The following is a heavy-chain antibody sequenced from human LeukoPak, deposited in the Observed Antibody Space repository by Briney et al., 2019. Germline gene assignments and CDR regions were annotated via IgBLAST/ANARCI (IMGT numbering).Heavy chain of an antibody. J-gene: IGHJ4*02. D-gene: IGHD2-2*02. Sequence: PGGSLTLSCAASGLTLGIYGMRWVRQAPGKGLEWVANIWNNGRDEYYADSVKGRFTLSRDNSNNVVYLHMNSLRAEDTAVYYCARDRNTYYFDYCGQGTRVTVPS. CDR1: GLTLGIYG. V-gene: IGHV3-33*01. CDR2: IWNNGRDE. CDR3: ARDRNTYYFDY.